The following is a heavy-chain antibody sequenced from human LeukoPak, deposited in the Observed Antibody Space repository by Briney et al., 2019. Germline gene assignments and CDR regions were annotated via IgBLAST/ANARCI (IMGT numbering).Heavy chain of an antibody. CDR3: AKSTDYYDSSGSDY. CDR2: ISSSGGST. D-gene: IGHD3-22*01. CDR1: GFTFSSYA. J-gene: IGHJ4*02. Sequence: GGSLRLSCAASGFTFSSYAMSWVRQAPGKGLEWVSAISSSGGSTYYADSVKGRFTISRDNSKNTLYLQMNSLRAEDTAVYYCAKSTDYYDSSGSDYWGQGTLVTVSS. V-gene: IGHV3-23*01.